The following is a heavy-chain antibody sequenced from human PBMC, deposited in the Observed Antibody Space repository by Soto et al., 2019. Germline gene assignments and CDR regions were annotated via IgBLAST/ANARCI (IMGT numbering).Heavy chain of an antibody. J-gene: IGHJ4*02. V-gene: IGHV3-23*01. CDR1: GFSFTSYA. CDR2: ISGSDGKT. Sequence: GGSLRLSCAASGFSFTSYALSWVRQAPGKGLEWVSTISGSDGKTYYADSVKGRFSISRDTSKTTLYLQMNSLRVEDTAVYYCARWSFLDYWGQGTRVTVSA. CDR3: ARWSFLDY. D-gene: IGHD1-26*01.